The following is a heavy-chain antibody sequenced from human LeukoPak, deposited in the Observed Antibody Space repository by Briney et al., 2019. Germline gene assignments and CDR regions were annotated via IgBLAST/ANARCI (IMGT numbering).Heavy chain of an antibody. J-gene: IGHJ4*02. CDR2: INPNSGGT. V-gene: IGHV1-2*02. CDR1: GYTFTGYY. CDR3: ARPNLLRFLEWAIDY. Sequence: ASVKVSCEASGYTFTGYYMHWVRQAPGQGLEWMGWINPNSGGTNYAQKFQGRVTMTRDTSISTAYMELSRLRSDDTAVYYCARPNLLRFLEWAIDYWGQGTLVTVSS. D-gene: IGHD3-3*01.